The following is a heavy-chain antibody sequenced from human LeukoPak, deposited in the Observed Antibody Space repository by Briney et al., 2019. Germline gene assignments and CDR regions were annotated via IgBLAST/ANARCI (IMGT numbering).Heavy chain of an antibody. Sequence: PGGSLRLSRAASGFTFSSYSMNWVRQAPGKGLEWVSSISSSSSYIYYADSVKGRFTISRDNAKNSLYLQMNSLRAEDTAVYYCARKPPRVYYYDSSGYYSDYWGQGTLVTVSS. CDR3: ARKPPRVYYYDSSGYYSDY. D-gene: IGHD3-22*01. CDR1: GFTFSSYS. J-gene: IGHJ4*02. CDR2: ISSSSSYI. V-gene: IGHV3-21*01.